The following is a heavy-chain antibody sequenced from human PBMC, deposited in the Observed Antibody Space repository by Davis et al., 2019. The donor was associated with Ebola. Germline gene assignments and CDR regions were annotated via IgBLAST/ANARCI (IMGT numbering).Heavy chain of an antibody. Sequence: GESLKISCAASGFTFSAYSMTWVRQVPGKGLEWVSVISGGAAITYYADSVRGRFTISRDNSKNTLYLQMNSLRAEDTAVYYCAKDPIGYCSSTSCYSGVFWGQGTLVTVSS. CDR3: AKDPIGYCSSTSCYSGVF. CDR2: ISGGAAIT. V-gene: IGHV3-23*01. J-gene: IGHJ4*02. CDR1: GFTFSAYS. D-gene: IGHD2-2*01.